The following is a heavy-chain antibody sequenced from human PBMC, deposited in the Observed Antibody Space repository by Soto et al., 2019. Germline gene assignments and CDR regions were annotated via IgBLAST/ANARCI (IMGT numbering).Heavy chain of an antibody. CDR2: IDPSDSYT. J-gene: IGHJ6*02. Sequence: PGESLKISCKGSGYSFTSYWISWVRQMPGKGLEWMGRIDPSDSYTNYSPSFQGHVTISADKSISTAYLQWSSLKASDTAMYYWARALYNTDCSGGSCYSVGLAYYYYGRDVWGQGTRVTVSS. D-gene: IGHD2-15*01. CDR1: GYSFTSYW. V-gene: IGHV5-10-1*01. CDR3: ARALYNTDCSGGSCYSVGLAYYYYGRDV.